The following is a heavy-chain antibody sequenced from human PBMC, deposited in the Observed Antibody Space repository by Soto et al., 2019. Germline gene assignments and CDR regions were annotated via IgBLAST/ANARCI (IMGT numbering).Heavy chain of an antibody. V-gene: IGHV1-69*13. J-gene: IGHJ4*02. D-gene: IGHD3-22*01. CDR3: ARSLEYESRDSTWIY. CDR1: GGTFSSHD. CDR2: IIPIFGTA. Sequence: SVKVSCKASGGTFSSHDLRWVRQAPGQGLEWMGGIIPIFGTANYAQKFQGRVTITADESTSTAYMELSSLRSEDTAVYYCARSLEYESRDSTWIYWGQGTLVTVSS.